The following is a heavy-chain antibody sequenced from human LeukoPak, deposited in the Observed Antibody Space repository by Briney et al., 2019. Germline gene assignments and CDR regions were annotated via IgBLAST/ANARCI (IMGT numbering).Heavy chain of an antibody. J-gene: IGHJ4*02. Sequence: GGSLRLSCAASGFTFSAYGMHWVRQVPVKGLQWVAVVSHDGHTKYYEDSVKGRFTISRDNSKNTLSLQMDSLRPDDTGVYSCAKEAATSQIDYWGQGTLVTVSS. V-gene: IGHV3-30*18. D-gene: IGHD6-25*01. CDR3: AKEAATSQIDY. CDR2: VSHDGHTK. CDR1: GFTFSAYG.